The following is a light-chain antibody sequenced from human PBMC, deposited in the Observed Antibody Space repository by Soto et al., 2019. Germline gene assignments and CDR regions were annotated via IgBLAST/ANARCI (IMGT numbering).Light chain of an antibody. V-gene: IGKV3-20*01. CDR3: QQYDDWLRLT. J-gene: IGKJ4*01. Sequence: EIVLTQSPGTLSLSPGERATLSCRASQSVSSNYLAWYQQKLGQAPRLLIYGASSRATGIPARFSGSGSGTEFNLTISSLQSEDFAVYFCQQYDDWLRLTFGGGTKVDIK. CDR1: QSVSSNY. CDR2: GAS.